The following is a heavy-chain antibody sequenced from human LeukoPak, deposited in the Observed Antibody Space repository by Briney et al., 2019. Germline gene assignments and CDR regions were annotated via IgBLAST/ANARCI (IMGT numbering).Heavy chain of an antibody. J-gene: IGHJ4*02. CDR2: INPNSGGT. CDR1: GYTFTSYA. Sequence: GASVKVSCKASGYTFTSYAMNWVRQAPGQGLEWMGWINPNSGGTNYAQKFQGWVTMTRDTSIGTAYMELSRLRSDDTAVYYCARQEVAVSPFDYWGQGTLVTVSS. V-gene: IGHV1-2*04. D-gene: IGHD6-19*01. CDR3: ARQEVAVSPFDY.